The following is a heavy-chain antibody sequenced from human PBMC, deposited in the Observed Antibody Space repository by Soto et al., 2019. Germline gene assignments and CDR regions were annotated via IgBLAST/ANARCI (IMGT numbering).Heavy chain of an antibody. CDR1: GGTFSSYA. V-gene: IGHV1-69*01. Sequence: QVQLVQSGAEVKKPGSSVKVSCKASGGTFSSYAISWVRQAPGQGLEWMGGIIPIFGTANYAQKFQGRVTITADESTSTAYMELSSLRSEDTAVYYCARAHSWSGYYIEGGGWFDPWGQGTLVTVSS. CDR3: ARAHSWSGYYIEGGGWFDP. J-gene: IGHJ5*02. CDR2: IIPIFGTA. D-gene: IGHD3-3*01.